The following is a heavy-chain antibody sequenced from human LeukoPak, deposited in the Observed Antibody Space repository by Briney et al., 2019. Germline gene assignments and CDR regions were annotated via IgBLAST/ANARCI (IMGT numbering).Heavy chain of an antibody. CDR2: IYSGGST. CDR1: GFTVSSNY. D-gene: IGHD2-15*01. J-gene: IGHJ4*02. Sequence: GGSLRLSCAASGFTVSSNYMSWVRQAPGKGLERVSVIYSGGSTYYADSVKGRFTISRDNSKNTLYLQMNSLRAEDTAVYYCASEVVVAATFDYWGQGTLVTVSS. CDR3: ASEVVVAATFDY. V-gene: IGHV3-53*01.